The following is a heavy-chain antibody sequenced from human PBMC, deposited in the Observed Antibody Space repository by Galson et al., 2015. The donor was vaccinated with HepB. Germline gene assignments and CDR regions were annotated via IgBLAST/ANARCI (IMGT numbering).Heavy chain of an antibody. CDR1: GGPFRNYA. Sequence: SVPFSFPASGGPFRNYAISWVRQAPGQGLEWMGLLTPIFGSAPYAQKFPGRVTITADESTRTVYMELSSLRAADPAVSFWAREGLAAVPNPVDYWGQGTPVTVSS. V-gene: IGHV1-69*01. D-gene: IGHD6-13*01. CDR2: LTPIFGSA. CDR3: AREGLAAVPNPVDY. J-gene: IGHJ4*02.